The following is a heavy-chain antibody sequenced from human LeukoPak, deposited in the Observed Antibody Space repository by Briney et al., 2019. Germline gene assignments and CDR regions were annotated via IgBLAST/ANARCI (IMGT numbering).Heavy chain of an antibody. D-gene: IGHD5-12*01. V-gene: IGHV3-48*03. CDR3: AKDRDSQNSGYDLRDYFDY. CDR1: GLSFSSYD. CDR2: ISTTGSTI. Sequence: GGSLRLSCAAAGLSFSSYDMYWVRQAPGMGLEWVAYISTTGSTIDYAASVKGRFTISRDNSKNTLYLQMNSLRAEDTAVYYCAKDRDSQNSGYDLRDYFDYWGQGTLVTVSS. J-gene: IGHJ4*02.